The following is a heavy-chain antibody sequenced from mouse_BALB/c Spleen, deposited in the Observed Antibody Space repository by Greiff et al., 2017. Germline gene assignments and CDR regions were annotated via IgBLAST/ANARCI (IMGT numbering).Heavy chain of an antibody. Sequence: DVQLQESGPSLVKPSQTLSLTCTVTGYSITSDYAWNWIRQFPGNKLEWMGYISYSGSTSYNPSLKSRISITRDTSKNQFFLQLNSVTTEDTATYYCSRWLLRWGQGTTLTVSS. CDR3: SRWLLR. V-gene: IGHV3-2*02. CDR1: GYSITSDYA. J-gene: IGHJ2*01. D-gene: IGHD2-3*01. CDR2: ISYSGST.